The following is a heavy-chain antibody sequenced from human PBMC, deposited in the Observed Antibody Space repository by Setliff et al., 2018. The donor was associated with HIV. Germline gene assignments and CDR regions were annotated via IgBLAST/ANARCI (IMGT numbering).Heavy chain of an antibody. CDR1: GYSFSSYW. CDR2: IYPGDSDT. Sequence: PGESLKISCKGSGYSFSSYWIGRVRQMPGKGLEWMGIIYPGDSDTRYSPSFQGQVTISADKSISTAYLQCSSLKASDTAMYYCARLGGICSGGSCTALAYTMDVWGQGTTVTVSS. J-gene: IGHJ6*02. CDR3: ARLGGICSGGSCTALAYTMDV. D-gene: IGHD2-15*01. V-gene: IGHV5-51*01.